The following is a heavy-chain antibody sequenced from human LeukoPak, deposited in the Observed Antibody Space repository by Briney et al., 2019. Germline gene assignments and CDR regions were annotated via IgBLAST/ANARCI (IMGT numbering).Heavy chain of an antibody. V-gene: IGHV4-61*02. CDR2: IYTSGST. Sequence: SQTLSLTCSVSGDSISSGNYYWTWIRQPAGKGLEWIGRIYTSGSTNYNPSLKSRVTMSVDTSKNQFSLKLSSVTAADTAVYYCARDLGYSSSPDYYYYGMDVWGQGTTVTVSS. J-gene: IGHJ6*02. D-gene: IGHD6-6*01. CDR3: ARDLGYSSSPDYYYYGMDV. CDR1: GDSISSGNYY.